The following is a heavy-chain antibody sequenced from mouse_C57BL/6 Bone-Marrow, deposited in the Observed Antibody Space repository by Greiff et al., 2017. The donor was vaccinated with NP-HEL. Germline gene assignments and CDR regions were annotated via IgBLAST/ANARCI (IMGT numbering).Heavy chain of an antibody. Sequence: EVKLQQSGPELVKPGASVKISCKASGYSFTDYNMNWVKQSNGKSLEWIGVINPNYGTTSYNQKFKGKATLTVDQSSSTAYMQLNSLTSEDSAVYYCARSGRFTTVVAHYAMDYWGQGTSVTVSS. D-gene: IGHD1-1*01. CDR3: ARSGRFTTVVAHYAMDY. CDR1: GYSFTDYN. J-gene: IGHJ4*01. V-gene: IGHV1-39*01. CDR2: INPNYGTT.